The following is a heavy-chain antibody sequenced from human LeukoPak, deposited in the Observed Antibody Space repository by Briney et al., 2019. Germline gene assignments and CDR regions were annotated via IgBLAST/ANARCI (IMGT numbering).Heavy chain of an antibody. V-gene: IGHV4-4*02. CDR1: GGSITSTNW. CDR3: TRESGPYCPFGY. CDR2: ISLTGRT. D-gene: IGHD1-26*01. J-gene: IGHJ4*02. Sequence: PSGTLSLTCGVSGGSITSTNWWSWVRQPPGQGLEWIGEISLTGRTNYNPSLIGRVIMSLDESRNQLSLTLTSVTAAHTAMYYCTRESGPYCPFGYWGQGTLVVVPS.